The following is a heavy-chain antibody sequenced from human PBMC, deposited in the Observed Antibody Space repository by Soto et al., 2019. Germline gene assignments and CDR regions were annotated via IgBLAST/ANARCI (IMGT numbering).Heavy chain of an antibody. Sequence: AGGSLRLSCAASGFGFSYYSMKWVRQAPGKGLEWVSYISSSSSLIYYADSVKGRFSISRDNGKNSLYLQMNSLRAEDTAVYYCARGRGSCSGATCYYSDYWGQGALVTVSS. CDR1: GFGFSYYS. CDR3: ARGRGSCSGATCYYSDY. D-gene: IGHD2-15*01. J-gene: IGHJ4*02. CDR2: ISSSSSLI. V-gene: IGHV3-48*01.